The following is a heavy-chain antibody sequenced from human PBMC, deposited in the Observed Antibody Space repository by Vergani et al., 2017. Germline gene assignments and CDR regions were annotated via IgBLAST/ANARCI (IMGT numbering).Heavy chain of an antibody. CDR2: IDHTGRP. D-gene: IGHD4-11*01. V-gene: IGHV4-34*01. CDR1: GGSFTSYH. CDR3: ARVNTETNGHLYYYYYMDV. J-gene: IGHJ6*03. Sequence: QVQLQQWGGGLLKPSETLSLTCVVNGGSFTSYHWTWIRQSPGEGLEWVGDIDHTGRPAYNPSLKSRLTMSVDKSRNHFSLTLKSVTATDTAIYFCARVNTETNGHLYYYYYMDVWGQGTAVTVS.